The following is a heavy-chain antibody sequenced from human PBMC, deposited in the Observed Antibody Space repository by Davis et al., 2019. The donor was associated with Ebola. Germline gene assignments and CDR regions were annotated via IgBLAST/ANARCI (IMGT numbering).Heavy chain of an antibody. D-gene: IGHD1-26*01. Sequence: GESLKISCAASEFTFSSYTMSWVRQAPGQGLEWVSAITGSGTYYTDSVKGRFTISRDDSKNTLYLQMNSLRAEDTAVYYCARQQSGSYSLWGQGTLLTVSS. CDR3: ARQQSGSYSL. J-gene: IGHJ4*02. CDR1: EFTFSSYT. V-gene: IGHV3-23*01. CDR2: ITGSGT.